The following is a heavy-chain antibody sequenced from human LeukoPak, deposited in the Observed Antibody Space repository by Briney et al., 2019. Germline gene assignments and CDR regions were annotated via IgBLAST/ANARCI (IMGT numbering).Heavy chain of an antibody. CDR3: ARDLGPGYGDVGY. J-gene: IGHJ4*02. Sequence: ASVKVSCKVSGYTLTELSMHWVRQAPGKGLEWMGGFDPEDGETIYAQKFQGRVTMTRDTSISTAYMELSRLRSDDTAVYYCARDLGPGYGDVGYWGQGTLVTVSS. CDR2: FDPEDGET. D-gene: IGHD4-17*01. V-gene: IGHV1-24*01. CDR1: GYTLTELS.